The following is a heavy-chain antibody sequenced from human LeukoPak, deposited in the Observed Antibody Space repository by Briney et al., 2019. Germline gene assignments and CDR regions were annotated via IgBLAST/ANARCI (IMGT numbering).Heavy chain of an antibody. J-gene: IGHJ4*02. D-gene: IGHD6-19*01. CDR3: AKKSSGWYVHDY. CDR2: ISGSGGST. V-gene: IGHV3-23*01. Sequence: PGGSLRLSCAASGFTFSSYAMSWVRQAPGKGLEWVSAISGSGGSTYYPDSVKGRFTISRDNSKNTLYLQMNSLRAEDTAVYYCAKKSSGWYVHDYWGQGTLVTVSS. CDR1: GFTFSSYA.